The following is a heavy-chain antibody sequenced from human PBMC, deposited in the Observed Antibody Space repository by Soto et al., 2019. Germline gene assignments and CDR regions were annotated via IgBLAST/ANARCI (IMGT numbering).Heavy chain of an antibody. V-gene: IGHV1-69*08. D-gene: IGHD6-19*01. J-gene: IGHJ4*02. CDR3: VGEVAGTSGYYFDY. CDR2: IIPVLDIR. CDR1: GGTFNSYT. Sequence: QVHLVQSGAAMKKPGSSVKVSCKASGGTFNSYTINWVRQAPGQGLKWMGRIIPVLDIRNYAQNFQGRVTITAEKPTITAYMELSSLTSEDTAVYYCVGEVAGTSGYYFDYWGQGTLVTVSS.